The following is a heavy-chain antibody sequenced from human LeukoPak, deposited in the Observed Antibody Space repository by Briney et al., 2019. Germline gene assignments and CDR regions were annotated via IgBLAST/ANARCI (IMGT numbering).Heavy chain of an antibody. J-gene: IGHJ4*02. V-gene: IGHV3-66*01. Sequence: GGSLRLSCAASGFTVSSNYMSWVRQAPGKGLEWVSVIYSGGSTYYADSVKGRFTISRDNSKNTLYLQMNSLRAEDTAVYYCARDPYSSAYYFDYWGQGTLVTVSS. CDR3: ARDPYSSAYYFDY. CDR1: GFTVSSNY. D-gene: IGHD6-25*01. CDR2: IYSGGST.